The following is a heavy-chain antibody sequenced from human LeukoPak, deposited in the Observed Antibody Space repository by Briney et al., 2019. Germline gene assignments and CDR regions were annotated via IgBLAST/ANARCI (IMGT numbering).Heavy chain of an antibody. Sequence: GGSLRLSCAASGFTFSSYAMHWVRQAPGKGLEWVAVISYDGSNKYYADSVKGRFTISRDNSKNTLYLQMNSLRAEGTAVYYCARGPNSPSSWGQGTLVTVSS. CDR2: ISYDGSNK. CDR3: ARGPNSPSS. J-gene: IGHJ4*02. D-gene: IGHD6-6*01. CDR1: GFTFSSYA. V-gene: IGHV3-30-3*01.